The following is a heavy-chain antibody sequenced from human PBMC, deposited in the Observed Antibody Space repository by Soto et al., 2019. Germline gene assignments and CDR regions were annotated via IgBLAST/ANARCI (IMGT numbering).Heavy chain of an antibody. D-gene: IGHD6-13*01. V-gene: IGHV4-30-4*02. CDR3: ARGVAAAGDYYYYGMDV. CDR1: GGSISSGDYY. CDR2: IYYSGST. J-gene: IGHJ6*02. Sequence: SETLSLTCTVSGGSISSGDYYWSWIRQHPGKGLEWIGYIYYSGSTYYNPSLKSRVTISVDTSKNQFSLKLSSVTAADTAVYYCARGVAAAGDYYYYGMDVWGQGTTVTVSS.